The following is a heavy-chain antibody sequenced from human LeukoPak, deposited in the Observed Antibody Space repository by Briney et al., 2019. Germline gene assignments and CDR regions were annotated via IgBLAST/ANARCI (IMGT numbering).Heavy chain of an antibody. Sequence: PSETLSLTCTVSGGYMENIYWHWIRQSPGKGLEWIGYIYHQAGTEYNPSLKNRVAISVDTSKNQFSLKLSSVTAADTAVYYCAKIKTTFGVVTHAFDIWGQGTIVTVSP. D-gene: IGHD3-3*01. J-gene: IGHJ3*02. CDR3: AKIKTTFGVVTHAFDI. CDR1: GGYMENIY. CDR2: IYHQAGT. V-gene: IGHV4-59*01.